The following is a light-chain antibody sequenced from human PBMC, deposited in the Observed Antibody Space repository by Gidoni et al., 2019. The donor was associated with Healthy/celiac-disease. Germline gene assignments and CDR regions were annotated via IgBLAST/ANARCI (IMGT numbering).Light chain of an antibody. CDR3: QAWDSSTGGV. CDR2: QDS. CDR1: KLGDKY. Sequence: YELTQPPSASVSPGQTASITCSGDKLGDKYACWYQQKPGQSLVLVIYQDSKRPSGIPERFSGSNSGNTATLTISGTQAMDEADYYCQAWDSSTGGVFGGGTKLTVL. V-gene: IGLV3-1*01. J-gene: IGLJ2*01.